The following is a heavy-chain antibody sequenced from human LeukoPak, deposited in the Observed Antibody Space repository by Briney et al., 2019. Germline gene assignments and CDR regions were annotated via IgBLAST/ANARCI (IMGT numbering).Heavy chain of an antibody. Sequence: GGSLRLSCAASGFTFSSYEMNWVRQAPGKGLEWVSYISSSGSTIYYADSVKGRFTISRDNAKNSLYLQMNSLRAEDTAVYYCARALLYGYLNYYYGMDVWGQGTTVTVSS. V-gene: IGHV3-48*03. CDR2: ISSSGSTI. CDR1: GFTFSSYE. D-gene: IGHD3-22*01. CDR3: ARALLYGYLNYYYGMDV. J-gene: IGHJ6*02.